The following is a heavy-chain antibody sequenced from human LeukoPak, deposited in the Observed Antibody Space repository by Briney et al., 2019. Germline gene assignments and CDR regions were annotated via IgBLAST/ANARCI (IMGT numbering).Heavy chain of an antibody. CDR2: INHSGST. J-gene: IGHJ4*02. CDR3: ARAWDIVVVPAAIGDPFDY. D-gene: IGHD2-2*01. Sequence: SETLSLTCAVYVGSFSGYYWSWIRQPPGKGLEWIGEINHSGSTNYNPSLKSRVTISVDTSKNQFSLKLSSVTAADTAVYYCARAWDIVVVPAAIGDPFDYWGQGTLVTVSS. V-gene: IGHV4-34*01. CDR1: VGSFSGYY.